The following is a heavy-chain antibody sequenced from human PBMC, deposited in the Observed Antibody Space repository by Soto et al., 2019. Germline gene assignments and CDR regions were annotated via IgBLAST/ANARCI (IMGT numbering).Heavy chain of an antibody. D-gene: IGHD2-21*01. CDR3: ARGLHSLFDY. CDR1: GFTFSNYG. Sequence: GGSLRLSCAASGFTFSNYGMHWVRQAPGKGLEWAAVIWYDGNNKYYADSVKGRFTISRDNSNNTLYVQMTSLRAEDTAVYYCARGLHSLFDYWGQGTLVTVPS. CDR2: IWYDGNNK. V-gene: IGHV3-33*01. J-gene: IGHJ4*02.